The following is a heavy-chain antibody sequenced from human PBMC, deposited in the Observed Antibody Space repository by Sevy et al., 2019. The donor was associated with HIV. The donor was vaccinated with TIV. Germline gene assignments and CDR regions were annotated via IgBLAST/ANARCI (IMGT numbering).Heavy chain of an antibody. CDR2: ISYDGSHK. CDR1: GFIFSNYG. Sequence: GGSLRLSCSASGFIFSNYGMHWVRQAPGKGLEWVAVISYDGSHKYYSDSVRGRFTISRDNSKNTVSLQMNSLRDEDTAIYYCAKGSKATDSAFDVWGQGTVVTVSS. V-gene: IGHV3-30*18. J-gene: IGHJ3*01. CDR3: AKGSKATDSAFDV. D-gene: IGHD3-22*01.